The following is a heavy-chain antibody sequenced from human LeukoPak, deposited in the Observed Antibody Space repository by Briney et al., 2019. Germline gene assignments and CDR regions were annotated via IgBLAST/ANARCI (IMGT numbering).Heavy chain of an antibody. D-gene: IGHD2-2*01. Sequence: SETLSLTCTVSGGSISSYYWNWIRQPPGKGLEWIGSIYYSGSTNYNPSLKSRLTISVDTSKNQFSLKLNSVTAADTAVYYCARAARDIVVVPAVQPSYYYYMDVWGKGTTVTVSS. CDR2: IYYSGST. V-gene: IGHV4-59*01. CDR3: ARAARDIVVVPAVQPSYYYYMDV. J-gene: IGHJ6*03. CDR1: GGSISSYY.